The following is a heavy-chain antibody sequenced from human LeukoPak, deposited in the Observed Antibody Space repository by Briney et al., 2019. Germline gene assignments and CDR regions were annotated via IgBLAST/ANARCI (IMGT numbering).Heavy chain of an antibody. J-gene: IGHJ4*02. CDR1: GYTLTSYG. D-gene: IGHD3-22*01. CDR3: AAHDSPDYYDSSGYYRN. CDR2: ISAYNGNT. V-gene: IGHV1-18*01. Sequence: ASVKVSCKASGYTLTSYGISWVRQAPGQGLEWMGWISAYNGNTNYAQKLQGRVTMTTDTSTSTAYMELRSLRSDDTAVYYCAAHDSPDYYDSSGYYRNWGQGTLVTVSS.